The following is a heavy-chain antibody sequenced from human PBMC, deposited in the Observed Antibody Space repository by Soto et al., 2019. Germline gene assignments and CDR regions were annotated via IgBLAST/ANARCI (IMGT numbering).Heavy chain of an antibody. V-gene: IGHV5-51*01. D-gene: IGHD1-20*01. CDR3: ARGARHITGTTTGSYYYYYGMDV. Sequence: GESLKISCKGSGYSFTSYWIGWVRQMPGKGLEWMGIIYPGDSDTRYSPSFQGQVTISADKSISTAYLQWSSLKASDTAMYYCARGARHITGTTTGSYYYYYGMDVWGQGTTVTVSS. CDR1: GYSFTSYW. J-gene: IGHJ6*02. CDR2: IYPGDSDT.